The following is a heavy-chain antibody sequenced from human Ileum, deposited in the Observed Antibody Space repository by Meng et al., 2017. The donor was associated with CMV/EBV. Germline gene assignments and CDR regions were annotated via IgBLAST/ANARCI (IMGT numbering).Heavy chain of an antibody. Sequence: ASVKVSCKASGYTFTSYGISWVRQAPGQGLEWMGWISAYNGNTNYAQKLQGRVTMTTDTSTSTAYMELRSLRSDDTAVYYCARVHYDFWSGYLPYGMDVWGQGTKVTVSS. V-gene: IGHV1-18*01. J-gene: IGHJ6*02. CDR2: ISAYNGNT. CDR3: ARVHYDFWSGYLPYGMDV. CDR1: GYTFTSYG. D-gene: IGHD3-3*01.